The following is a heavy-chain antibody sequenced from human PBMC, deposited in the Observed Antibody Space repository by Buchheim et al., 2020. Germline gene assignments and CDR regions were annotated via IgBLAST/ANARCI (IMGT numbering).Heavy chain of an antibody. J-gene: IGHJ4*02. CDR1: GGSISSSSFY. Sequence: QLQLQESGPGLVKPSETLSLTCNVSGGSISSSSFYWGWMRQPPGKGLEWIGSLYNSGSTYYNSSLKSRVTISVQTSKIQFSLRLTSVTAADTAVYYCASGWNAIDYWGQGTL. CDR2: LYNSGST. V-gene: IGHV4-39*01. D-gene: IGHD1-1*01. CDR3: ASGWNAIDY.